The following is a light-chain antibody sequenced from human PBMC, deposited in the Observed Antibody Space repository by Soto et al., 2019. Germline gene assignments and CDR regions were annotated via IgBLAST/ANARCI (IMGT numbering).Light chain of an antibody. Sequence: QSALTQPRSVSGSPGQSVTISCTGTSXDVGGYNYVSWYQRHPGKVPKLLIHEVSNRPSGVSNRFSGSKSGNTASLTISGLQAEDEADYYCLSKTSSISYVFGTGTKLTVL. V-gene: IGLV2-14*01. CDR2: EVS. CDR3: LSKTSSISYV. J-gene: IGLJ1*01. CDR1: SXDVGGYNY.